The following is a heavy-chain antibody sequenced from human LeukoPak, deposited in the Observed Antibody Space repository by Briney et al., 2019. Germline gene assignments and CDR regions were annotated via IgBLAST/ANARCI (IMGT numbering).Heavy chain of an antibody. CDR1: GFTCSHIS. Sequence: PGGSLSLSSAAAGFTCSHISLDWVRQAQGMGLKRGASITSSSSHIYYADTVKGRFTVSRDNAKNTLYLQMNRLRAEDTAIYYCARVMMGATVTTFHYYCMDVWGVGTTVTVSS. CDR3: ARVMMGATVTTFHYYCMDV. CDR2: ITSSSSHI. J-gene: IGHJ6*03. D-gene: IGHD4-11*01. V-gene: IGHV3-21*01.